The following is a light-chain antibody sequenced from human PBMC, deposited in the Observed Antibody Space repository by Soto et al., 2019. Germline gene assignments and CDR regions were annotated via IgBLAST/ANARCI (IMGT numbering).Light chain of an antibody. V-gene: IGKV3D-15*01. CDR1: QSVSGN. J-gene: IGKJ1*01. CDR3: QQYNNWPPT. CDR2: GAS. Sequence: EIVMTQSPATLSVSPGERATLSCRASQSVSGNLAWYQQKPGQAPRLLIYGASTRATGIPARFSGSGSGTEFTLTISSLQSEVVAVYYCQQYNNWPPTFGQGTKVEIK.